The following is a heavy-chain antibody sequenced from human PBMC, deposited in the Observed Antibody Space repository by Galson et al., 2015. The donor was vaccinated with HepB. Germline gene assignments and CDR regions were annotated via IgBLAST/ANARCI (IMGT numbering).Heavy chain of an antibody. Sequence: SETLSLTCGSNGGSFSNYYWSWIRQPPGKGLEWIGEIKEGVSTNYNPSLRGRVTIFKDTSKSQISLRLNSVTAADTAVYYCARAYSSSWGSRKGKHEYFQHWGQGTLVTVSS. D-gene: IGHD6-13*01. V-gene: IGHV4-34*01. CDR3: ARAYSSSWGSRKGKHEYFQH. CDR1: GGSFSNYY. CDR2: IKEGVST. J-gene: IGHJ1*01.